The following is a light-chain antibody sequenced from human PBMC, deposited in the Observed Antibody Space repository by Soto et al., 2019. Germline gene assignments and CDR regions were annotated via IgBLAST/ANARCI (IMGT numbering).Light chain of an antibody. CDR2: GAS. Sequence: EIVMTQSPATLSVSPGERATLSCRASQSVSSNLAWYQQKPGQAPRLLIYGASTRATGIPARFRGSGSGTDFTLTISSLQSEDFAVYYCQQYNNWPPWAFGQGTKVELK. CDR1: QSVSSN. J-gene: IGKJ1*01. CDR3: QQYNNWPPWA. V-gene: IGKV3-15*01.